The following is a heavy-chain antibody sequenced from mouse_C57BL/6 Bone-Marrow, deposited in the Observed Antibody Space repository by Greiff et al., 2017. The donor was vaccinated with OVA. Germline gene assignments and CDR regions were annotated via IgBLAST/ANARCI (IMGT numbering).Heavy chain of an antibody. D-gene: IGHD1-1*01. J-gene: IGHJ1*03. CDR2: IYPYNTDT. V-gene: IGHV1-14*01. Sequence: QLQESGPELVKPGASVKMSCKASGYTFTSYVMHWVKQKPGQGLEWIGYIYPYNTDTKYNEKFKGKGTLTLDKSYSTAYMELSSLTSEDSAVYYCARSGDYGSSFLYFDVWGTGTTVTVSS. CDR3: ARSGDYGSSFLYFDV. CDR1: GYTFTSYV.